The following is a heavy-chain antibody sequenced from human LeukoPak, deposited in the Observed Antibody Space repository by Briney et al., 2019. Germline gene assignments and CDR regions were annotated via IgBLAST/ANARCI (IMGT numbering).Heavy chain of an antibody. J-gene: IGHJ5*02. Sequence: GGSLRLSCAASGFTFSSYDMNWIRQAPGKGLEWISYISISSSSIYYADSVKGRFTISRDNAKNSLYLQMNSLRAEDTAIYFCARGPPLFDPWGQGTLVTVSS. CDR2: ISISSSSI. CDR3: ARGPPLFDP. CDR1: GFTFSSYD. V-gene: IGHV3-48*01.